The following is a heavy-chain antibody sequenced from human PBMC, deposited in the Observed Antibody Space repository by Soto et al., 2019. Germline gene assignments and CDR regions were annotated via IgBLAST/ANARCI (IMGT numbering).Heavy chain of an antibody. Sequence: EVQLVESGGGLVQPGGSLRLSCAASGFTFSSSSMNWVRQAPGKGLERVSYISSTSATIYYADSVKGRFTISRDNAKNSLYLQMNSLRDEDTAVYYCARDNLGNWGAWYFDLWGRGTLVTVSS. V-gene: IGHV3-48*02. CDR1: GFTFSSSS. CDR2: ISSTSATI. D-gene: IGHD7-27*01. J-gene: IGHJ2*01. CDR3: ARDNLGNWGAWYFDL.